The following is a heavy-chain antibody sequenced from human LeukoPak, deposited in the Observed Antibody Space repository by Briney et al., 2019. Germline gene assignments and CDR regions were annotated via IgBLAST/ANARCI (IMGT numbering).Heavy chain of an antibody. J-gene: IGHJ4*02. V-gene: IGHV4-39*01. CDR3: ARSGYCSSTTCYHFDY. Sequence: SETLSLTCTVSGGSISSSSYYWVWIRQPPGKGLEWIGSIYYSGSTYYNPSLKSRVTISVDTSKNQFSLKLSSVTAADTAVYYCARSGYCSSTTCYHFDYWGQGTLVTVSP. CDR2: IYYSGST. D-gene: IGHD2-2*01. CDR1: GGSISSSSYY.